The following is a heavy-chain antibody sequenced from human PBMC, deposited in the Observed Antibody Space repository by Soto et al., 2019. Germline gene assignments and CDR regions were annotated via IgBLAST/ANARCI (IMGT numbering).Heavy chain of an antibody. J-gene: IGHJ5*02. CDR2: ISGYNGDT. Sequence: QVQLVQSGGEMKKPGASVKVSCKASGYTFTNYGISWVRQAPGQGLEWVGWISGYNGDTNYAQKFKGRVIMTTDTSTSTAYMELSALTSDDTGVYYCARDYDIWGEDWFDPWGQGTLVTVSS. CDR3: ARDYDIWGEDWFDP. V-gene: IGHV1-18*01. CDR1: GYTFTNYG. D-gene: IGHD3-9*01.